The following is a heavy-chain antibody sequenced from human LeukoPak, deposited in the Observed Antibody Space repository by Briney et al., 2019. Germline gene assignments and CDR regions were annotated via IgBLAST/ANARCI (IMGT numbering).Heavy chain of an antibody. V-gene: IGHV4-31*03. CDR3: ARGIAVAGTPGLYYFDY. Sequence: TSETLSLTCTVSGGSISSGGYYWSWIRQHPGKGLEWIGYIYYSGSTYYNPSLKSRVTISVDTSKNQFSLKLSSVTAADTAVYYCARGIAVAGTPGLYYFDYWGQGTLVTVSS. D-gene: IGHD6-19*01. J-gene: IGHJ4*02. CDR2: IYYSGST. CDR1: GGSISSGGYY.